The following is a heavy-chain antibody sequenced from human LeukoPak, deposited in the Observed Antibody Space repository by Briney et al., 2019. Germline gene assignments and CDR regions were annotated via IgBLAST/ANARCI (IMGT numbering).Heavy chain of an antibody. CDR1: GFTFSSYG. V-gene: IGHV3-30*18. CDR3: AKDKSYDSSGCDY. D-gene: IGHD3-22*01. J-gene: IGHJ4*02. Sequence: GRSLRLSCAASGFTFSSYGMHWVRQAPGKGLEWVAVISYDGSNKYYADSVKGRFTISRDNSKNTLYLQMNSLRAEDTAVYYCAKDKSYDSSGCDYWGQGTLVTVSS. CDR2: ISYDGSNK.